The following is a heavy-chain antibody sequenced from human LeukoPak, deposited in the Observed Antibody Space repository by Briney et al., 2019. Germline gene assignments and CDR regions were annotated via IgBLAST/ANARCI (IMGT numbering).Heavy chain of an antibody. Sequence: GGSLRLSCAASGFTFNSYAMHWVRQAPGKGLEWVAVISYDGSNKYYADSVKGRFTISRDNSKNTLYLQMNSLRAEDTAVYYCAREGYYDSSGYSWDYWGQGTLVTVSS. V-gene: IGHV3-30-3*01. J-gene: IGHJ4*02. D-gene: IGHD3-22*01. CDR2: ISYDGSNK. CDR3: AREGYYDSSGYSWDY. CDR1: GFTFNSYA.